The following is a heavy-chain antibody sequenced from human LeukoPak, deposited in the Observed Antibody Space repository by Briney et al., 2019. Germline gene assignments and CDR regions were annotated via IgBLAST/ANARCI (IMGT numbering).Heavy chain of an antibody. J-gene: IGHJ3*02. D-gene: IGHD3-10*01. Sequence: SETLSLTCTVSGGSISSYYWSWIRQPPGKGLEWLGYIYYSGSTNYNPSLKSRVTISVDTSKNQFSLKLSSVTAADTAVYYCARRPPPGPLYYGSGTHDAFDIWGQGTMVTVSS. CDR1: GGSISSYY. CDR2: IYYSGST. CDR3: ARRPPPGPLYYGSGTHDAFDI. V-gene: IGHV4-59*01.